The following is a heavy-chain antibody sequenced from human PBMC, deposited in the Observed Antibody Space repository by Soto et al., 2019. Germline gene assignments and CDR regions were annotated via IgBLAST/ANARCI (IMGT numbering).Heavy chain of an antibody. J-gene: IGHJ4*02. CDR3: AKGGRQWLVTSDFNY. CDR2: VSHDGRNT. V-gene: IGHV3-30*18. CDR1: GFTFSDYA. Sequence: VQLVESGGGVVQPGRSLRLSCAASGFTFSDYAMHWVRQAPGKGLEWVAVVSHDGRNTHYADSVKGRFTISKDSSKNTVSLEMTSLRAEDTAVYSCAKGGRQWLVTSDFNYWGQGALVTVSS. D-gene: IGHD6-19*01.